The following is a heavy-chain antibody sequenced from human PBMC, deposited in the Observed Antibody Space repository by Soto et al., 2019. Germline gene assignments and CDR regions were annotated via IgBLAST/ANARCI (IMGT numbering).Heavy chain of an antibody. J-gene: IGHJ4*02. CDR3: ARVFWSGVNDY. D-gene: IGHD3-3*01. CDR1: GFTFSRYE. Sequence: PGGSLRLSCVISGFTFSRYEMNWIRQAPGKGLECISYISGSGGTTKYADSVKGRFSISRDNARNSLYLQMNSLTVDDTAIYYCARVFWSGVNDYWSQGTLVTVSS. V-gene: IGHV3-48*03. CDR2: ISGSGGTT.